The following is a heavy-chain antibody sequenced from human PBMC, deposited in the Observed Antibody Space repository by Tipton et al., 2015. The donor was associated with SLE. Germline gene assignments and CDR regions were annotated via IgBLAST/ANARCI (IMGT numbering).Heavy chain of an antibody. CDR2: IYYSGGT. Sequence: TLSLTCSVSGGSISTSSYYWAWIRQPPGKGLEWLGSIYYSGGTYYNPSLKSRVSISLDRSKNQFSLKLTSVIAADTAVDYCARLVDSSSFYHYYMDVWGTGATVTVSS. J-gene: IGHJ6*03. CDR3: ARLVDSSSFYHYYMDV. V-gene: IGHV4-39*07. CDR1: GGSISTSSYY. D-gene: IGHD6-6*01.